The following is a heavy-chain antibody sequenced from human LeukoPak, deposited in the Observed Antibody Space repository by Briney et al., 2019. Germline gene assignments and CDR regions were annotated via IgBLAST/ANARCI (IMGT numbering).Heavy chain of an antibody. CDR2: INHSGST. Sequence: PSETLSLTCTVSGGSISNTPYYWSWIRQPPGKGLEWIGEINHSGSTNYNPSLKSRVTISVDTSKNQFSLKLSSVTAADTAVYYCAIGRRYYYDSSGYPHWGQGTLVTVSS. CDR3: AIGRRYYYDSSGYPH. CDR1: GGSISNTPYY. V-gene: IGHV4-39*07. J-gene: IGHJ4*02. D-gene: IGHD3-22*01.